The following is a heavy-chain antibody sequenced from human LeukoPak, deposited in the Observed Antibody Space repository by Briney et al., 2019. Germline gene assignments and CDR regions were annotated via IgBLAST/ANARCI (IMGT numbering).Heavy chain of an antibody. CDR2: ISGSGGST. J-gene: IGHJ4*02. CDR1: GFNFGDYG. CDR3: ARGTYYDILTGRTDEGY. V-gene: IGHV3-23*01. Sequence: GGSLRLSCAASGFNFGDYGMSWVRQAPGKGLEWVSAISGSGGSTYYADSVKGRFTISRDNSKNTLYLQMNSLRAEDTAVYYCARGTYYDILTGRTDEGYWGQGTLVTVSS. D-gene: IGHD3-9*01.